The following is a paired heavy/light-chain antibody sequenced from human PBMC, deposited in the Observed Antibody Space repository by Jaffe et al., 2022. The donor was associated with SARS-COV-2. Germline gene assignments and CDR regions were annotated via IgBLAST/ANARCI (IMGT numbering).Light chain of an antibody. CDR3: SAWDSRLGAWV. CDR1: SNNVGRQG. V-gene: IGLV10-54*04. CDR2: RTN. J-gene: IGLJ3*02. Sequence: QAGLTQPPSVSKDLRQTAILTCTGDSNNVGRQGAAWLQQHQGHPPKLLSYRTNNRPSGISERFSASTSGNTASLTITGLQPEDETDYYCSAWDSRLGAWVFGGGTKLTVL.
Heavy chain of an antibody. Sequence: QVHLVESGGGVVQPGRSLRLSCTGSGFIFSSYTMHWVRQAPGKGLENVGGLSGSGDIEYPADLAKGRFTFSRDNSKNTLYLQMNSLGADDSAVYFCAREGAGAFDIWGQGTVVTVSS. CDR2: LSGSGDIE. J-gene: IGHJ3*02. D-gene: IGHD3-16*01. CDR3: AREGAGAFDI. V-gene: IGHV3-30-3*01. CDR1: GFIFSSYT.